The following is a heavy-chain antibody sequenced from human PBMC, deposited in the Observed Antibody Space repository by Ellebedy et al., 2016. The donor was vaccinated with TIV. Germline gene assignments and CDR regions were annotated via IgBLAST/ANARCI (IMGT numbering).Heavy chain of an antibody. CDR1: GFTFSSHS. CDR3: VKVRLSKTTLGWFDP. CDR2: ISSSSSGI. J-gene: IGHJ5*02. V-gene: IGHV3-48*04. Sequence: GESLKISXAATGFTFSSHSMNWVRQAPGKGLEWVSYISSSSSGIYYTESVKGRFTISRDNAKNTLYLQMNSLRAEDTGVYYCVKVRLSKTTLGWFDPWGQGTLVTVSS. D-gene: IGHD1-7*01.